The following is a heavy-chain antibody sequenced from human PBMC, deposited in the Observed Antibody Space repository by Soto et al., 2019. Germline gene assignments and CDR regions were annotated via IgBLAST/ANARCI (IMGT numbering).Heavy chain of an antibody. Sequence: QVQLQESGPGLVKPSQTLSLTCTVSGGSISSGGYYWSWIRQHPGKGLEWIGYIYYSGSTYYNPSLKSRVTISVDQSKNQFSLKLSSVTAADTAVYYCARGLNVVPAAIGGGWHYYYGMDVWGQGPTVTVSS. D-gene: IGHD2-2*02. CDR1: GGSISSGGYY. CDR3: ARGLNVVPAAIGGGWHYYYGMDV. V-gene: IGHV4-31*03. CDR2: IYYSGST. J-gene: IGHJ6*02.